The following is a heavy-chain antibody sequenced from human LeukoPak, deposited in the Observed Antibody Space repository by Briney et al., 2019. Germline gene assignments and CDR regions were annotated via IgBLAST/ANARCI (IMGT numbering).Heavy chain of an antibody. CDR1: GYTFTGYY. CDR3: ARSFYSSGWYYYYYGMDV. J-gene: IGHJ6*02. Sequence: ASVKVSCKASGYTFTGYYMHWVRQAPGQGLEWMGWINPNSGGTNYAQKSQGRVTMTRDTSISTAYMELSRLRPDDTAVYYCARSFYSSGWYYYYYGMDVWGQGTTVTVSS. CDR2: INPNSGGT. V-gene: IGHV1-2*02. D-gene: IGHD6-19*01.